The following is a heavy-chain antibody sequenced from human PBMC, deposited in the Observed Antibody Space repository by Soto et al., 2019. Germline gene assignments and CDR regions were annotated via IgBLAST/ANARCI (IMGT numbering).Heavy chain of an antibody. CDR2: IIPILGIA. CDR3: ARKGIAAAVYDAFDI. J-gene: IGHJ3*02. V-gene: IGHV1-69*02. CDR1: GGTFSSYT. D-gene: IGHD6-13*01. Sequence: SVKVSCKASGGTFSSYTISWVRQAPGQGLEWMGRIIPILGIANYAQKFQGRVTITADKSTSTAYMELSSLRSEDTAVYYCARKGIAAAVYDAFDIWGQGTMVTVS.